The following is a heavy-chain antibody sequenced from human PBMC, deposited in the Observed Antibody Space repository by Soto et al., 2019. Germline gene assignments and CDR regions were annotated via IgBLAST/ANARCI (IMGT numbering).Heavy chain of an antibody. V-gene: IGHV3-33*01. J-gene: IGHJ4*02. Sequence: GGSLRLSCAASGFTFSSYGMHWVRQAPGKGLEWVAVIWYDGSNKYYADSVKGRFTISRDNSKNTPYLQMNSLRAEDTAVYYCARDRSSSSPRYFDYWGQGTLVTVSS. CDR2: IWYDGSNK. CDR1: GFTFSSYG. CDR3: ARDRSSSSPRYFDY. D-gene: IGHD6-6*01.